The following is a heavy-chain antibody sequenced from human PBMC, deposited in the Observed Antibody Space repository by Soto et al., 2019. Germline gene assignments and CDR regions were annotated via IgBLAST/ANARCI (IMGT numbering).Heavy chain of an antibody. V-gene: IGHV3-23*01. Sequence: EVQLLESGGGLVQPGGSLRLSCAVSGFSFSTYAMSWVRQAPGKGLEWVSGISAGGGNTYYADSVRGRFTISRDNSKDTLYLQIPSLRAEDTAFYYCAKHAEYHLASSFDPWSQGTLVTVSS. D-gene: IGHD2-2*01. CDR3: AKHAEYHLASSFDP. J-gene: IGHJ5*02. CDR1: GFSFSTYA. CDR2: ISAGGGNT.